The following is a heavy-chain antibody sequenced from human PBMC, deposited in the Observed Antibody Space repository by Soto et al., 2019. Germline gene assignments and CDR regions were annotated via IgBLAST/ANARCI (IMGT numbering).Heavy chain of an antibody. D-gene: IGHD3-10*01. V-gene: IGHV1-2*02. J-gene: IGHJ4*02. CDR3: VRDLDGSGSYYTGY. CDR2: INPNSGGT. Sequence: WLLQAPGQGLEWMGWINPNSGGTNYAQKFQGRVTVTRDTPTSTAYMELRSLRSDDTAVYYCVRDLDGSGSYYTGYWGPGTLVTVSS.